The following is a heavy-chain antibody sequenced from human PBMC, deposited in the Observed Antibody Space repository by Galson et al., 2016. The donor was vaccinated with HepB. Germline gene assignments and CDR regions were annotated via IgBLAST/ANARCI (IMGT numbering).Heavy chain of an antibody. CDR3: ARDRGKFRYFDRKQPYYFDF. CDR2: ISSSSSYI. J-gene: IGHJ4*02. D-gene: IGHD3-9*01. V-gene: IGHV3-21*06. CDR1: GFTFSSYT. Sequence: SLRLSCAASGFTFSSYTMNWVRQAPGKGLEWVSFISSSSSYIHYADSVKGRFTISRDNAKNSLYLQMNSVRAEDTAVYYCARDRGKFRYFDRKQPYYFDFWGQGTLVTVSS.